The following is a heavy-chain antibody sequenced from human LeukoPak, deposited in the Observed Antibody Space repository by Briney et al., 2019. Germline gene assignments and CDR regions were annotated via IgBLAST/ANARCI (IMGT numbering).Heavy chain of an antibody. CDR2: INQSGST. CDR1: GGSFSVYY. D-gene: IGHD3-10*01. V-gene: IGHV4-34*01. J-gene: IGHJ6*01. Sequence: SETLSLTCAVYGGSFSVYYWSWIRHPPGKGLEWIGKINQSGSTNYNPSLKSRVTISEGTSKDQFSLKLRSVSAAVSAVYYCARGGRFYGMDVWGQGTTVTVSS. CDR3: ARGGRFYGMDV.